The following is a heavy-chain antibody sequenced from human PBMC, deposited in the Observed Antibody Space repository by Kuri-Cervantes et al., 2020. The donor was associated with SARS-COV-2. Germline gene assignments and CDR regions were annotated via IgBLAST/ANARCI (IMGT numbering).Heavy chain of an antibody. CDR3: ARDAGEHLVQFFMDV. D-gene: IGHD6-6*01. CDR1: GFTFSSYA. J-gene: IGHJ6*03. Sequence: GESLKISCAASGFTFSSYAMHWVRQAPGKGLEWVAVISYDGSNKYYADSVKGRFTISRDNSKNTVYLQMNSLRAEDTAVYCCARDAGEHLVQFFMDVWGKGTTVTVSS. V-gene: IGHV3-30-3*01. CDR2: ISYDGSNK.